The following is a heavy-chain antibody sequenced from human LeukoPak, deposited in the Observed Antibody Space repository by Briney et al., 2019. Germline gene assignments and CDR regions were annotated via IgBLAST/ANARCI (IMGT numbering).Heavy chain of an antibody. CDR1: GFTFSSYA. V-gene: IGHV3-30-3*01. J-gene: IGHJ4*02. D-gene: IGHD2-2*01. Sequence: GSLRLSCAASGFTFSSYAMHWVRQAPGKGLEWVAVISYDGSNKYYADSVKGRFTISRDNSKNTLYLQMNSLRAEDTAVYYCARSPRQYQLLSWGQGTLVTVSS. CDR2: ISYDGSNK. CDR3: ARSPRQYQLLS.